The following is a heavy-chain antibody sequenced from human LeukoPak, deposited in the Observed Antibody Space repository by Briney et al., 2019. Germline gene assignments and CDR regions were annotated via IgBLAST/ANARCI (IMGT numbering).Heavy chain of an antibody. CDR2: ISSSSNYI. J-gene: IGHJ3*02. V-gene: IGHV3-21*01. D-gene: IGHD2-15*01. Sequence: GGSLRLSCAASGFTFSSYSMNWVRQAPGKGLEWVSSISSSSNYIYYADSVKGRFTISRDNAKNSLYLQMNSLRAEDTAVYYCARVYCSGGSCYPGAFDIWGQGTMVTVSS. CDR3: ARVYCSGGSCYPGAFDI. CDR1: GFTFSSYS.